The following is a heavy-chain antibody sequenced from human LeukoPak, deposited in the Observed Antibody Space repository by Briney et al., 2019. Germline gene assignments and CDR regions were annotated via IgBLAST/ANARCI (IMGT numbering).Heavy chain of an antibody. J-gene: IGHJ5*02. D-gene: IGHD4-17*01. V-gene: IGHV3-23*01. CDR3: AKDRRATVTLGWFDP. Sequence: GGSLRLSCEASGFTFSTYGINWVRQAPGKGLEWVSAISGSGGSTYYADSVKGRFTISRDNSKNTLWLQMNSLRAEDTAVYYCAKDRRATVTLGWFDPWGQGTLVTVSS. CDR2: ISGSGGST. CDR1: GFTFSTYG.